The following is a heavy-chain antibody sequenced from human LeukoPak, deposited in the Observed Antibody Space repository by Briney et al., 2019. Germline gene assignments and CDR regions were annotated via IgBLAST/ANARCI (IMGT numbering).Heavy chain of an antibody. CDR2: INHSGST. J-gene: IGHJ5*02. V-gene: IGHV4-34*01. Sequence: SETLSLTCAVYGGSFSGYYWSWIRQPPGKGLEWIGEINHSGSTNYNPSLKSRVTISVDTSKNQFSLKLSSVTAADTAVYYCARLRPAASPWFDPWGQGALVTVSS. CDR1: GGSFSGYY. CDR3: ARLRPAASPWFDP. D-gene: IGHD2-2*01.